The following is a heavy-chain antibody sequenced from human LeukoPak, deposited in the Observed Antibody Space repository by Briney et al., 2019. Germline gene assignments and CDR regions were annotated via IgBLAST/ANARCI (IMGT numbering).Heavy chain of an antibody. Sequence: ASVKVSCKASGYTFTSYGISWVRQAPGQGPEWMGRINPNSGDTDSAQKFQGRVTMTRVTSITTVYMEMRRLTSDDTAVYYCARVAYGNNATPFDHWGQGTLVIVSS. V-gene: IGHV1-2*06. CDR2: INPNSGDT. CDR1: GYTFTSYG. J-gene: IGHJ4*02. D-gene: IGHD4-11*01. CDR3: ARVAYGNNATPFDH.